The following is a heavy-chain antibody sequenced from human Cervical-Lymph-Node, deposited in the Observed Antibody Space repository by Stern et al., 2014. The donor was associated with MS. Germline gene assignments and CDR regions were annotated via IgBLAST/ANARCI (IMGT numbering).Heavy chain of an antibody. J-gene: IGHJ4*02. D-gene: IGHD3-3*01. CDR3: ARILKASTVSG. CDR1: GFRFSGYS. Sequence: VQSGGSLRLSCAASGFRFSGYSMNWVRQAPGKGLEWVSYISYSGRSISYAVSVKGRFTISRDNAKNSLYLQMNSLRAEDTAVYYCARILKASTVSGWGQGTLVTVSS. CDR2: ISYSGRSI. V-gene: IGHV3-48*01.